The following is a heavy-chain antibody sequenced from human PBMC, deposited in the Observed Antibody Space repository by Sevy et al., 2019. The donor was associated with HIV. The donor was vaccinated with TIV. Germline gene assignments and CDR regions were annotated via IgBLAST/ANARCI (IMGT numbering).Heavy chain of an antibody. CDR1: GFTFSSYS. Sequence: GGSLRLSCAASGFTFSSYSMNWVRQAPGKGLEWVSSISSSSSYIYYADSVKGRFTISRDNAKNSLYLQMNSLRAEDTAVYYCARDGMVRGVITLFLDYWGQGTLVTVSS. V-gene: IGHV3-21*01. D-gene: IGHD3-10*01. CDR2: ISSSSSYI. J-gene: IGHJ4*02. CDR3: ARDGMVRGVITLFLDY.